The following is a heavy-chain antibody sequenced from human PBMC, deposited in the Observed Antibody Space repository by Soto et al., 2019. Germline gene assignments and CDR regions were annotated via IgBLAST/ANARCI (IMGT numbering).Heavy chain of an antibody. CDR2: IMPIFGTP. D-gene: IGHD3-3*02. Sequence: SVKVSCKASGGTLDSYVISWLRQAPGQGLEWMGGIMPIFGTPNYAQKFRGRVTISADESTSTAYLELSSLTSDDTAVYYCARVHSSVIFYFVNPWGQGTLVTVSS. V-gene: IGHV1-69*13. J-gene: IGHJ5*02. CDR3: ARVHSSVIFYFVNP. CDR1: GGTLDSYV.